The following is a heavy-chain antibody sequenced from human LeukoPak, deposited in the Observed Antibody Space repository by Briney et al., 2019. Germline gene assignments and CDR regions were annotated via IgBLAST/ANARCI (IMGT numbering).Heavy chain of an antibody. V-gene: IGHV4-34*01. CDR3: ARGLGMSTRRVNAFDI. D-gene: IGHD1-26*01. CDR2: INHSGST. J-gene: IGHJ3*02. Sequence: SETLSLTCAVYGGSFSGYYWSWIRQPPGKGLEWIGEINHSGSTNYNPSLKSRVTISVDTSKNQFSLKLSSVTAADTAVYYCARGLGMSTRRVNAFDIWGQGTMVTVSS. CDR1: GGSFSGYY.